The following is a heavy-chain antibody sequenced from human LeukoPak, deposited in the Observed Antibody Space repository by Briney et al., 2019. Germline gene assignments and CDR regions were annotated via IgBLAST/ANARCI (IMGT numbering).Heavy chain of an antibody. CDR3: ARSGGSYFGAFDI. J-gene: IGHJ3*02. CDR2: IYYSGST. V-gene: IGHV4-59*01. CDR1: GGSISSYY. D-gene: IGHD1-26*01. Sequence: SETLSLTCTVSGGSISSYYWSWIRQPPGKGLEWIGYIYYSGSTNYNPSLKSRVTISVDTSKNQFSLKLSSVTAADTAVYYCARSGGSYFGAFDIWGQGTTVTVSS.